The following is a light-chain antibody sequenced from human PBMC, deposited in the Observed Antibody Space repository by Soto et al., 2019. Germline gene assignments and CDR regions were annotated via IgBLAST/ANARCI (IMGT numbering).Light chain of an antibody. Sequence: EIVLTQSPGTLSLSPGERATLSCRASQSVSSIYLAWYQQKPGQAPRLLIYGASSRATGIPDRFSGSGSGTDFTLTISRVEPEDWAVYYCQQYGSSRWTFGQGTKGEI. J-gene: IGKJ1*01. CDR3: QQYGSSRWT. CDR2: GAS. CDR1: QSVSSIY. V-gene: IGKV3-20*01.